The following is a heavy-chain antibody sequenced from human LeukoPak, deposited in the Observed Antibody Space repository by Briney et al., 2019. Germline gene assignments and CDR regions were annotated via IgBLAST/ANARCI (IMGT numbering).Heavy chain of an antibody. J-gene: IGHJ4*02. D-gene: IGHD6-19*01. V-gene: IGHV4-39*07. Sequence: PSETLSLTCTVSGGSISSSSYYWGWIRQPPGKGLEWIGSIYYSGSTYYNPSLKSRVTISVDTSKNQFSLKLSSVTAADTAVYYCARGGWYVFDYWGQGTLVTVSS. CDR3: ARGGWYVFDY. CDR1: GGSISSSSYY. CDR2: IYYSGST.